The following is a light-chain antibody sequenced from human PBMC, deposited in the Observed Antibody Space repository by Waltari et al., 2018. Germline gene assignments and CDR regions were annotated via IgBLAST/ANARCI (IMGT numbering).Light chain of an antibody. J-gene: IGLJ7*01. CDR1: RSNIGSNP. CDR3: ATWDDSLNAAV. CDR2: STN. Sequence: QSVLTQPPSASGTPGLRVPISCSGSRSNIGSNPVNWYQQLPGTAPKLLIYSTNQWPSGVPDRFSGSKSGTSASLAISGLQSEDEADYYCATWDDSLNAAVFGGGTQLSVL. V-gene: IGLV1-44*01.